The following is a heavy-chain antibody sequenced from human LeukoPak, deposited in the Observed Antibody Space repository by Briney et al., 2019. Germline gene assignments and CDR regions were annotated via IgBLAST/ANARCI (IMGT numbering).Heavy chain of an antibody. V-gene: IGHV1-18*01. CDR2: ITPYDDNT. J-gene: IGHJ4*02. Sequence: GASVKVSCKASVYTFTSYDCSWVRQAPAQGLERMGLITPYDDNTNYAQKLQGRLTITTDTSTSTAYMELRSLRSDDTAVYYCAILSAWGQGTLVTDSS. CDR3: AILSA. CDR1: VYTFTSYD.